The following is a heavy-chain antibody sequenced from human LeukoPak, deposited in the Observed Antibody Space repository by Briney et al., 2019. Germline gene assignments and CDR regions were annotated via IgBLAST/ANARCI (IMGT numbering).Heavy chain of an antibody. CDR3: ARHRHPMYYYDSSGYYYFDY. CDR1: GGSISSYY. Sequence: SQTLSLTCTVSGGSISSYYWSWIRQPPGKGLDWIGYIYYSWSTNYNHSLKSRVTISVDTSKNQFSLKLSSVTAADTAVYYCARHRHPMYYYDSSGYYYFDYWGQGTLVTVSS. J-gene: IGHJ4*02. CDR2: IYYSWST. V-gene: IGHV4-59*08. D-gene: IGHD3-22*01.